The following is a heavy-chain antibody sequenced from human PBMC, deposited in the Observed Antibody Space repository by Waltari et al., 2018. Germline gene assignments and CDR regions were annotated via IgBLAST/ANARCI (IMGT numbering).Heavy chain of an antibody. V-gene: IGHV3-30*03. CDR2: ISYDGRYE. D-gene: IGHD3-10*01. CDR1: GFTFNSYA. J-gene: IGHJ3*02. Sequence: QVQLVESGGGVVQPGESLRLSCAASGFTFNSYAVRWVRQAPGKGLELVLVISYDGRYEYYADSMKGRFTISRDNSKNTLYLQMSRLRREDTAVYYCAFWLGEPYSENALDTWGQGTMVTVSS. CDR3: AFWLGEPYSENALDT.